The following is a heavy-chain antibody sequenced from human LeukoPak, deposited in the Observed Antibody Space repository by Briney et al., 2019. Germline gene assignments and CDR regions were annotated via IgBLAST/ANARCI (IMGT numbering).Heavy chain of an antibody. Sequence: GGSLQISCQGSGYRVTSYWIGWTRQMPGKGLEWMGIIYPGDSDTRYSPSFQGQVTILADKSISTAYLQWSSLKASDTAMYYCARLDIVVVPAADDAFDIWGQGTMVTVSS. CDR3: ARLDIVVVPAADDAFDI. CDR1: GYRVTSYW. CDR2: IYPGDSDT. D-gene: IGHD2-2*03. J-gene: IGHJ3*02. V-gene: IGHV5-51*01.